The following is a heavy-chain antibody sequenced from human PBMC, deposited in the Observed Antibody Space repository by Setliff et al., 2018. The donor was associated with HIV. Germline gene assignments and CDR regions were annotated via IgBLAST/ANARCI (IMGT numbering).Heavy chain of an antibody. J-gene: IGHJ4*02. CDR1: GGSFSDYY. D-gene: IGHD5-12*01. CDR3: ARGQHIEATIPLDH. Sequence: SETLSLTCTVSGGSFSDYYWTWIRQPPNTGLEWIGEINDRGNTNYMPSLRSRVTISVDTSKNQFSLRLTSVTAADSAIYYCARGQHIEATIPLDHWGQGTLVTVSS. V-gene: IGHV4-34*01. CDR2: INDRGNT.